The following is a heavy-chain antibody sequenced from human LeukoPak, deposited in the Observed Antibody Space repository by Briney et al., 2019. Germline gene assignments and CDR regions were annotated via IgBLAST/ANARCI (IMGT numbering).Heavy chain of an antibody. Sequence: ASVKVSCKASGYTFNGYYMHWVRQAPGQGLEWMGWINPNSGGTNYAQKFQGRVTMTRDTSISTAYMELSRLRSDDTAVYYCARSEPYCSSTSCSFDYWGQGTLVTVSS. CDR2: INPNSGGT. J-gene: IGHJ4*02. CDR1: GYTFNGYY. V-gene: IGHV1-2*02. CDR3: ARSEPYCSSTSCSFDY. D-gene: IGHD2-2*01.